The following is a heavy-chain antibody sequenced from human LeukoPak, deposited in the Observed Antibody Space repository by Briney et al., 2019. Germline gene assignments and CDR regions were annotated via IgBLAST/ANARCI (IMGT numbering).Heavy chain of an antibody. CDR3: ARGDQYYEILTGYFHDAFDI. J-gene: IGHJ3*02. D-gene: IGHD3-9*01. CDR2: ISSSSSTI. V-gene: IGHV3-48*01. Sequence: GGFLRLSCAASGFTFSSYSMNWVRQAPGKGLEWVSYISSSSSTIYYADSVKGRFTISRDNAKNSLYLQMNSLRAKDTAVYYCARGDQYYEILTGYFHDAFDIWGQGTMVTVSS. CDR1: GFTFSSYS.